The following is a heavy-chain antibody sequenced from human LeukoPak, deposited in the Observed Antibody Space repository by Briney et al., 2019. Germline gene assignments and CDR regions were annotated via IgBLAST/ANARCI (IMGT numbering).Heavy chain of an antibody. V-gene: IGHV3-11*04. CDR3: ARYFRGVRGVITTDNWFDP. Sequence: GGSLRLSCAASGFTFSDYYMSWSRQAPGKGLEWVSYTISSGRTIYYADSVKGGFTIYRDNAKNSLYLKMNSLRAKDTAVYYCARYFRGVRGVITTDNWFDPWGQGTLVTVSS. CDR1: GFTFSDYY. J-gene: IGHJ5*02. CDR2: TISSGRTI. D-gene: IGHD3-10*01.